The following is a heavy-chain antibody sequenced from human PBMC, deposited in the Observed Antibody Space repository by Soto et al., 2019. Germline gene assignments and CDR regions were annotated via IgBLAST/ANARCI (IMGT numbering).Heavy chain of an antibody. V-gene: IGHV4-31*03. CDR3: ARIRIATNNYKWFDS. CDR1: GAALNSAHYY. CDR2: IYVTGAV. Sequence: RRSLPCSVSGAALNSAHYYWSWIRQVPGKVLEWIGHIYVTGAVDYNPSLRDRITISQDTSERQFSLNLRLVTAADTAVYYCARIRIATNNYKWFDSWGQGTLVTVSS. J-gene: IGHJ5*01. D-gene: IGHD3-3*02.